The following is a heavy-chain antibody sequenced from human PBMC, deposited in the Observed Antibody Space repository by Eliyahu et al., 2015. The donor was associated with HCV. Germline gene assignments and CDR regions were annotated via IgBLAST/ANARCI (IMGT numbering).Heavy chain of an antibody. J-gene: IGHJ6*02. V-gene: IGHV1-69*01. CDR1: GGTSSDYA. D-gene: IGHD3-9*01. CDR3: ARGSKYYDSLTGDYKYYYYGMDV. Sequence: QVHLVQSGAEVKRPGSSVKVSCQASGGTSSDYAISWVRQVSGQGLEWMGGIIPFLSTTNYAQRFQGRVTITADESTRTASMELSSLRSDDTAVYYCARGSKYYDSLTGDYKYYYYGMDVWGQGTTVTVSS. CDR2: IIPFLSTT.